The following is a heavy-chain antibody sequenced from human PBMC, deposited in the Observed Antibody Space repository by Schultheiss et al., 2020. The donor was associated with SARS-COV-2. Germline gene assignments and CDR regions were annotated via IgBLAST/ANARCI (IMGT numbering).Heavy chain of an antibody. CDR2: INSDGSST. D-gene: IGHD3-9*01. J-gene: IGHJ3*02. Sequence: GGSLRLSCAASGFTFSSYWMHWVRQAPGKGLVWVSRINSDGSSTSYADSVKGRFTISRDNAKNTLYLQMSSLRAEDTAVYYCVTGVRPDDAFDIWGQGTMVTVSS. V-gene: IGHV3-74*01. CDR3: VTGVRPDDAFDI. CDR1: GFTFSSYW.